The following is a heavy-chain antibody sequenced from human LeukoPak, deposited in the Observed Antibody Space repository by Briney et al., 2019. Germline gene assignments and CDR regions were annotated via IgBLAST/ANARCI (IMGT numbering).Heavy chain of an antibody. Sequence: PSETLSLTCTVSGGSISSYYWSWIRQPPGKGLEWIGYIYYSGSTNYNPSLKGRVTISVDTSKNQFSLKLSSVTAADTAVYYCASVKYYYDSSGYPGWFDPWGQGTLVTVSS. V-gene: IGHV4-59*01. D-gene: IGHD3-22*01. J-gene: IGHJ5*02. CDR3: ASVKYYYDSSGYPGWFDP. CDR2: IYYSGST. CDR1: GGSISSYY.